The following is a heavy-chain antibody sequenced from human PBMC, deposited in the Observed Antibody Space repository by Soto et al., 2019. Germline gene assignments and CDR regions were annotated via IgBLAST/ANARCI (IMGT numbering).Heavy chain of an antibody. CDR3: TRQYDY. V-gene: IGHV4-39*01. J-gene: IGHJ4*02. Sequence: QLQLQESGPGLVKPSETLSLTCSVSGGSISRSGYHWGWIRQPPGKGLEWIGSIYDSGTTYNSSSLKSRVTISVDTSKNQRSLKLSSVTAADTAVYYCTRQYDYWGQGTLVTVSS. CDR1: GGSISRSGYH. CDR2: IYDSGTT.